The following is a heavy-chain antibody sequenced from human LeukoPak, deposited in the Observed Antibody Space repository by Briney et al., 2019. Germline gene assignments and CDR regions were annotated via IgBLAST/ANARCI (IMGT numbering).Heavy chain of an antibody. CDR1: GGSFSGYY. J-gene: IGHJ4*02. CDR3: ASRYYDFWSGYYTGGDY. CDR2: INHSGST. Sequence: PSETLSLTCAVYGGSFSGYYWSWIRQPPGKGLEWIGEINHSGSTNYNPSLKSRVTISVDTSKNQFSLKLSSVTAADTAVYYCASRYYDFWSGYYTGGDYWGQGTLVTVSS. V-gene: IGHV4-34*01. D-gene: IGHD3-3*01.